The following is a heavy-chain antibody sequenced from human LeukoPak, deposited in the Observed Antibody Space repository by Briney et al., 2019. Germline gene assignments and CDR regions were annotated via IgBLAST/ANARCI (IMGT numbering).Heavy chain of an antibody. J-gene: IGHJ4*02. Sequence: GGSLRLSCAASGFTFSSYWMHWVRHAPGKGLVWVSRINSDGSSTSYADSVKGLFTISRDNAKNTLYLQMNSLRAEDTAVYYCARESWIRGLGFDYWGQGTLVTVSS. CDR3: ARESWIRGLGFDY. CDR2: INSDGSST. V-gene: IGHV3-74*01. CDR1: GFTFSSYW. D-gene: IGHD5-12*01.